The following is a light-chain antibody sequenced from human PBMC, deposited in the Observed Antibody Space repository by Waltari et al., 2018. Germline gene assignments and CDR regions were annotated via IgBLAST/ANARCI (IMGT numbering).Light chain of an antibody. Sequence: DTQLSQFPSTLAASVGDRVTLTCRAREAINTWLAWYQQKPGKAPKVLIYDASTLQSGVPSRFSGSGSGTEFTLTIDSLQPDDFATYYCQQYNRFSPFGQGTNVEVK. J-gene: IGKJ1*01. V-gene: IGKV1-5*01. CDR3: QQYNRFSP. CDR1: EAINTW. CDR2: DAS.